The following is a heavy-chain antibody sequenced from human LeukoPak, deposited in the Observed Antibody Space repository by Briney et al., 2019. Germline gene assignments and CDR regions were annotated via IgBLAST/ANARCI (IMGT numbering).Heavy chain of an antibody. D-gene: IGHD5-24*01. Sequence: GGSLRLSFAASGFDFSSYGMHWVRQAPGKGLEWVAYIHYDSTTEDYADSVQGRFTISRDNSKNTLYLQMNSLRAEDTAVYFCAKDVFRWAFDIWGQGTMVTVSS. CDR1: GFDFSSYG. CDR2: IHYDSTTE. J-gene: IGHJ3*02. CDR3: AKDVFRWAFDI. V-gene: IGHV3-30*02.